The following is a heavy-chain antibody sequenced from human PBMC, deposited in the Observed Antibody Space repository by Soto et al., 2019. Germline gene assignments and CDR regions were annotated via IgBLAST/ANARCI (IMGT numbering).Heavy chain of an antibody. CDR3: ARGVATMFQH. Sequence: KSSETLSLTCTVSGGSISSGGYYWSWIRQHPGKGLEWIGYIYYSGSTYYNPSLKSRVTISVDTSKNQFSLKLSSVTAADTAVYYCARGVATMFQHWGQGTLVTVSS. CDR1: GGSISSGGYY. V-gene: IGHV4-31*03. D-gene: IGHD1-26*01. CDR2: IYYSGST. J-gene: IGHJ1*01.